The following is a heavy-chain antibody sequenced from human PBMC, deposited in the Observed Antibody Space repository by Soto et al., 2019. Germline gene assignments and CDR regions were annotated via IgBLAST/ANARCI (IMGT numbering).Heavy chain of an antibody. D-gene: IGHD1-26*01. CDR2: IYWDDDK. CDR1: GFSLSTSGVG. Sequence: QITLKESGPTLVKPTQTLTLTCTFSGFSLSTSGVGVGWIRQPPGKALEWLALIYWDDDKRYSPSLKSRRTITKDTSKNQVVLTMTYMDPVDTATYYCALPIVGATIPWFAPWGQGTLVTVSS. V-gene: IGHV2-5*02. J-gene: IGHJ5*02. CDR3: ALPIVGATIPWFAP.